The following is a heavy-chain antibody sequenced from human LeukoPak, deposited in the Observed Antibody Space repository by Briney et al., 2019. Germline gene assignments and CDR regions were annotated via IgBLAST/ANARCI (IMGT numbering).Heavy chain of an antibody. CDR2: INHSGST. J-gene: IGHJ3*02. CDR1: GGSFSGYY. Sequence: SETLSLTCAVYGGSFSGYYWSWIRQPPGKGLEWIGEINHSGSTNYNPSLKSRVTISVDTSKNQFSLKLSSVAAADTAVYYCARSRGQLPNAFDIWGQGTMVTVSS. CDR3: ARSRGQLPNAFDI. V-gene: IGHV4-34*01. D-gene: IGHD2-2*01.